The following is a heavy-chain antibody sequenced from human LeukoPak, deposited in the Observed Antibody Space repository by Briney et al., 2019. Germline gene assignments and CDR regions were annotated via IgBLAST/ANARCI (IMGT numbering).Heavy chain of an antibody. V-gene: IGHV3-7*05. CDR2: IKQDGSDK. CDR1: GFTFSSYW. CDR3: ARDHGYSYDRFLDY. J-gene: IGHJ4*02. Sequence: GGSLRLSCAASGFTFSSYWMSWVRQAPGKGLEWVANIKQDGSDKYYVDSVKGRFTISRDNAKNSLYLQMNSLRAEDTAAYYCARDHGYSYDRFLDYWGQGTLVTVSS. D-gene: IGHD5-18*01.